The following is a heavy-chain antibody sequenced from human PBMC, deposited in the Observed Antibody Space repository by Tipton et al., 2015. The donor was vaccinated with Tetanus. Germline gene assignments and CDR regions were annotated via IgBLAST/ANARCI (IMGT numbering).Heavy chain of an antibody. J-gene: IGHJ6*03. CDR2: IREDGGET. Sequence: SLRLSCAASGFSVVNHWMSWVRQAPGKGLEWVANIREDGGETKYVDSVKGRFTISRDNAKNAFYLQMNSLRVEDTAVYYCARDRGEQWTNFYYMDVWGKGRMVIVSS. CDR1: GFSVVNHW. D-gene: IGHD6-19*01. CDR3: ARDRGEQWTNFYYMDV. V-gene: IGHV3-7*03.